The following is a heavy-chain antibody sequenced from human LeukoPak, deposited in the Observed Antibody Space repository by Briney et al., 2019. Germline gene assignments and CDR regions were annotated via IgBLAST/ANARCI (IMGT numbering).Heavy chain of an antibody. CDR2: MNPNSGDA. CDR3: ASGRQQLAHYGVDV. J-gene: IGHJ6*02. Sequence: ASVKVSCKASGYSFTSNDINWVRQATGQGPEWMGWMNPNSGDAGYAQKFQGRVTITRDTSASTAYMELSSLRSEDTAVYYCASGRQQLAHYGVDVWGQGTTVTVSS. D-gene: IGHD6-13*01. V-gene: IGHV1-8*01. CDR1: GYSFTSND.